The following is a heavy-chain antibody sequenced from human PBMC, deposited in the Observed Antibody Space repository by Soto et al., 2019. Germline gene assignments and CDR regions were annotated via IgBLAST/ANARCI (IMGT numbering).Heavy chain of an antibody. CDR1: GGSVSSGSYH. CDR2: IYYSGST. J-gene: IGHJ6*02. V-gene: IGHV4-61*01. D-gene: IGHD2-2*01. CDR3: AREVPAAILSDYGMDV. Sequence: QVQLQESGPGLVKPSETLSLTCTVSGGSVSSGSYHWSWIRQPPGKGLEWIGYIYYSGSTNYNPSLKSRVTISVDTSKNQFSLKLSSVTAADTAVYYCAREVPAAILSDYGMDVWGQGTTVTVSS.